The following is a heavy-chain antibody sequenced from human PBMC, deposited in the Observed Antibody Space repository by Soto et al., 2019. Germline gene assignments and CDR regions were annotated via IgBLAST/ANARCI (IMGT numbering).Heavy chain of an antibody. J-gene: IGHJ6*02. CDR3: ARVRAELGYCSGESCLPYYYGMDV. D-gene: IGHD2-15*01. CDR1: GYTFTSYG. CDR2: ISAYNGNT. V-gene: IGHV1-18*01. Sequence: QVQLVQSGAEVKKPGASVKVSCKASGYTFTSYGISWVRQAPGQGLGWMGWISAYNGNTNYAQNFQGRVTMTTDTSTSTVHMELRSLRSDDTAVYYCARVRAELGYCSGESCLPYYYGMDVWGQGTTVTVSS.